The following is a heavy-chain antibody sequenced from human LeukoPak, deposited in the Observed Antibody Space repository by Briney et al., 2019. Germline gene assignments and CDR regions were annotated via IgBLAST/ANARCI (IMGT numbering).Heavy chain of an antibody. Sequence: GASVKVSCKASGYSFTGYYMHWVRQAPGQGLEWMGWINPNSGGTNYAQKFQGRVTMTRDTSISTAYMELSRLRSDDTAVYYCARIIVGATNYYYYMDVWGKGTTVTISS. CDR1: GYSFTGYY. CDR3: ARIIVGATNYYYYMDV. J-gene: IGHJ6*03. V-gene: IGHV1-2*02. CDR2: INPNSGGT. D-gene: IGHD1-26*01.